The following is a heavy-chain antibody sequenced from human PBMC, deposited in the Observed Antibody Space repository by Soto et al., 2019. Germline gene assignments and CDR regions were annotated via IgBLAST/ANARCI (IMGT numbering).Heavy chain of an antibody. Sequence: PSETLSLTCTVSGGSVSSGSYYWSWIRQPPGKGLEWIGYIYYSGSTNYNPSLKSRVTISVDTSKNQFSLKLSSVTAADTAVYYWARDLGRHSWFYPWGQGNLVPVSS. V-gene: IGHV4-61*01. CDR2: IYYSGST. D-gene: IGHD1-26*01. CDR3: ARDLGRHSWFYP. J-gene: IGHJ5*02. CDR1: GGSVSSGSYY.